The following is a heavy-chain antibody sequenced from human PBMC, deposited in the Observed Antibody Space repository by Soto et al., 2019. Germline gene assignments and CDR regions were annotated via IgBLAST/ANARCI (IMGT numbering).Heavy chain of an antibody. V-gene: IGHV1-69*12. CDR2: IIPRSAKS. J-gene: IGHJ6*02. CDR3: AREGLVLVPTTVNSDYYYYAMDV. CDR1: GDTFSTYS. Sequence: QVQLVQSGAEVKKPGSSVKDSCKASGDTFSTYSITWMRQAPGRGLEWVGGIIPRSAKSNYAQKFEGRVTITADESTSTAYMELSSLRSEDTAVYYCAREGLVLVPTTVNSDYYYYAMDVWGQGTTVTVSS. D-gene: IGHD2-2*01.